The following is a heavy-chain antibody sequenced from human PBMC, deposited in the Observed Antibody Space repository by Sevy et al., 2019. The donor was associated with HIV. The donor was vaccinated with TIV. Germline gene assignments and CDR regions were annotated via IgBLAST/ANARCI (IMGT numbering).Heavy chain of an antibody. Sequence: ASVKDSRKVSGYTLTELSMHWVRQAPGKGLEWMGGFDPEDGETIYAQKFQGRVTMTEDTSTDTAYMELSSLRSEDTAVYYCATSRFLEWLFPRIYGMDVWGQGTTVTVSS. V-gene: IGHV1-24*01. CDR2: FDPEDGET. J-gene: IGHJ6*02. CDR3: ATSRFLEWLFPRIYGMDV. CDR1: GYTLTELS. D-gene: IGHD3-3*01.